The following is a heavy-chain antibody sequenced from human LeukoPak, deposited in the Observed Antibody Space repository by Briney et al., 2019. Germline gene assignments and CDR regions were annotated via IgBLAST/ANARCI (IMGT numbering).Heavy chain of an antibody. CDR3: TGQSDAFDI. J-gene: IGHJ3*02. D-gene: IGHD6-19*01. Sequence: GGSLRLSCTVSGFTFGDYVMSWFRQAPGKGLEWVGFIRNKAYGGTTEYAASVKGRFTISRDDSKSIAYLQMNSLKTEDTAVYYCTGQSDAFDIWGQGTMVTVSS. V-gene: IGHV3-49*03. CDR2: IRNKAYGGTT. CDR1: GFTFGDYV.